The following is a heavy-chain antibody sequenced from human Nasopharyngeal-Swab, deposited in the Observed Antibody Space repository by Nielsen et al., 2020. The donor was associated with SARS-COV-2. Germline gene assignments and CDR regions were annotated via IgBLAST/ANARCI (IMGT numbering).Heavy chain of an antibody. CDR2: ISSSGSTI. CDR1: GFTFSSYE. CDR3: ARVGQPIGYGSGQNWFDP. D-gene: IGHD3-10*01. V-gene: IGHV3-48*03. Sequence: GGSLRLSCAASGFTFSSYEMNWVRQAPGKRLEWVSYISSSGSTIYYADSVKGRFTISRDNAKNSLYLQMNSLRAEDTAVYYCARVGQPIGYGSGQNWFDPWGQGTLVTVSS. J-gene: IGHJ5*02.